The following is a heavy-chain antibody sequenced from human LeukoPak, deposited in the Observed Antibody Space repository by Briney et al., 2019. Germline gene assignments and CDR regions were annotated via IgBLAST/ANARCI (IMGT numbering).Heavy chain of an antibody. CDR3: ARMDSSGYTYLDY. D-gene: IGHD3-22*01. CDR2: ISGSGGST. J-gene: IGHJ4*02. CDR1: GFTFSSYA. Sequence: GGSLRLSCAASGFTFSSYAMTWVRQAPGKGLEWVSVISGSGGSTYYADSVKGRFTISRDNSKNTLYLQMNSLRAADTAVYYCARMDSSGYTYLDYWGQGTLVTVSS. V-gene: IGHV3-23*01.